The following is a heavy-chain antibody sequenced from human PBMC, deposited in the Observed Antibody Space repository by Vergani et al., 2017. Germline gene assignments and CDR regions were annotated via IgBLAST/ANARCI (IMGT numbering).Heavy chain of an antibody. D-gene: IGHD1-7*01. Sequence: QVQLQESGPGLVKPSETLSLTCTVSGGSISSYYWSWIRQPPGKGLEWIGYIYYSGSTNYNPSLKSRVTISVDTSKNQFSLKLSSVTAADTAVYYCARGELFDYWGQGTLVTVSS. CDR2: IYYSGST. CDR1: GGSISSYY. V-gene: IGHV4-59*01. J-gene: IGHJ4*02. CDR3: ARGELFDY.